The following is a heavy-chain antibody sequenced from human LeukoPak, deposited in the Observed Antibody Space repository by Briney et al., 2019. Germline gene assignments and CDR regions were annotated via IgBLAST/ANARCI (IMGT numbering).Heavy chain of an antibody. J-gene: IGHJ5*02. D-gene: IGHD4-17*01. CDR2: IWYDGSNK. CDR1: GFTFSNYG. Sequence: GGSLRLSCAASGFTFSNYGMHWVRLAPGKGLEWVALIWYDGSNKYYAESVKGRFTISRDNSKNTLYLQMNSLRAEDTAVYYCARSPTVTTLNWFDPWGQGTLVTVSS. CDR3: ARSPTVTTLNWFDP. V-gene: IGHV3-33*01.